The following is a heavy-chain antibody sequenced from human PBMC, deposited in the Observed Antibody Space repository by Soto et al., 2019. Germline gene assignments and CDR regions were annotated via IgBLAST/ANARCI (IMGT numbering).Heavy chain of an antibody. CDR3: ARVGGPLDY. J-gene: IGHJ4*02. D-gene: IGHD1-26*01. CDR2: IYSGGTT. CDR1: GFTVSNNY. V-gene: IGHV3-53*01. Sequence: EVQLVESGGGLIQPGGSLRLSCAASGFTVSNNYMNWVRQAPGKGLEWVSVIYSGGTTYYADSVKGRFTISRDNPKNTLCLRMNSLRAEDTAVSYCARVGGPLDYWGQGSLVTVSS.